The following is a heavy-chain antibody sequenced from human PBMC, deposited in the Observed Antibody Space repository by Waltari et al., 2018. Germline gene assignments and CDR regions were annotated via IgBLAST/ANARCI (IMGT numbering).Heavy chain of an antibody. CDR1: GFTFSPYW. CDR3: TTDLTGYSDY. J-gene: IGHJ4*02. Sequence: EVQLVESGGGLLQPGGSLRLPCEASGFTFSPYWLHWVRQPPGKGLVWVSRINPDGSSTSYADSVKGRFTISRDNAKNTLYMQMNSLRAEDTAVYYCTTDLTGYSDYWGQGTLVTVSS. CDR2: INPDGSST. D-gene: IGHD3-9*01. V-gene: IGHV3-74*01.